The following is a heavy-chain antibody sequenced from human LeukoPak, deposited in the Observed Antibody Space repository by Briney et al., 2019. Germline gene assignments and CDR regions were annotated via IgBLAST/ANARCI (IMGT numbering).Heavy chain of an antibody. V-gene: IGHV1-8*02. CDR2: MNPNSGNT. CDR1: GYTFIDYG. D-gene: IGHD4/OR15-4a*01. J-gene: IGHJ5*02. CDR3: ARKNYGSNRWFDP. Sequence: ASVKVSCKASGYTFIDYGISWVRQAPGQGLEWMGWMNPNSGNTGYAQKFQGRVTMTRNTSISTAYMELSSLRSEDTAVYYCARKNYGSNRWFDPWGQGTLVTVSS.